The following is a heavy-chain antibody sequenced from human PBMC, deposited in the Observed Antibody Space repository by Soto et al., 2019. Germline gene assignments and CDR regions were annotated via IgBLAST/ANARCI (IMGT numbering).Heavy chain of an antibody. J-gene: IGHJ2*01. Sequence: GGSLRLSCEASGFSFSNSALHWVRQAPGKGLEWVAGLSSDRSNEQYADSVRGRFTISRDNSKNTLYLQMNSLRPEDTAVYYCARDHTSSGWVVWYFELWGRGTLVTVSS. CDR2: LSSDRSNE. CDR3: ARDHTSSGWVVWYFEL. D-gene: IGHD6-19*01. V-gene: IGHV3-30*04. CDR1: GFSFSNSA.